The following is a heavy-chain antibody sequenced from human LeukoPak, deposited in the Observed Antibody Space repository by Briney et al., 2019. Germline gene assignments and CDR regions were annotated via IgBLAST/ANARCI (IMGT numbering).Heavy chain of an antibody. CDR3: ARQGSAAAGTAY. CDR1: GYTFTNYW. V-gene: IGHV5-51*01. CDR2: IYPGDSDP. Sequence: GESLKISCKGSGYTFTNYWIAWVRQMPGKGLEWMGIIYPGDSDPRYSPSLQGQVTISADKSISTAYLQWSSLKTSDTAMYYCARQGSAAAGTAYWGQGTLVTVSA. J-gene: IGHJ4*02. D-gene: IGHD6-13*01.